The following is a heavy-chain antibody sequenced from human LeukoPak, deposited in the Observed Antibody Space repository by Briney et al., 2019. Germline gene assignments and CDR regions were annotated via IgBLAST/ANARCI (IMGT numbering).Heavy chain of an antibody. D-gene: IGHD2-2*01. CDR3: ARGIPAAYYYYYMDV. V-gene: IGHV1-18*01. Sequence: GASVKVSCKASGYTFTSYGISWVRQAPGQGLEWMGWISAYNGNTNYAQKLQGRVTMTTDTSTSTAYMELRSLRSDDTAVHYCARGIPAAYYYYYMDVWGKGTTVTVSS. J-gene: IGHJ6*03. CDR2: ISAYNGNT. CDR1: GYTFTSYG.